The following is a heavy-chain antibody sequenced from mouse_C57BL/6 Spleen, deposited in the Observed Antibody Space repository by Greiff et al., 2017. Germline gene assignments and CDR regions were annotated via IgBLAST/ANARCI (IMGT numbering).Heavy chain of an antibody. CDR3: AIYGLETYDGYYPFAY. CDR1: GYSFTDYN. V-gene: IGHV1-39*01. J-gene: IGHJ3*01. CDR2: INPNYGTT. D-gene: IGHD2-3*01. Sequence: EVQLQQPGPELVKPGASVKISCKASGYSFTDYNMNRVKQSNGKSLEWIGVINPNYGTTSYNQKFKGKATLTVDQSSSTAYMQLNSLTSEDSAVYYCAIYGLETYDGYYPFAYWGQGTLVTVSA.